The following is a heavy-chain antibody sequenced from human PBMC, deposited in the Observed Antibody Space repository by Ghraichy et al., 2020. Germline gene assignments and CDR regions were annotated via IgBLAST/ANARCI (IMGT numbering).Heavy chain of an antibody. CDR3: ARRAGLNYDSSGYYFDY. Sequence: SETLSLTCAVYGGSFSGYYWSWIRQPPGKGLEWIGEINHSGSTNYNPSLKSRVTISVDTSKNQFSLKLSSVTAADTAVYYCARRAGLNYDSSGYYFDYWGQGTLVTVSS. D-gene: IGHD3-22*01. CDR2: INHSGST. CDR1: GGSFSGYY. J-gene: IGHJ4*02. V-gene: IGHV4-34*01.